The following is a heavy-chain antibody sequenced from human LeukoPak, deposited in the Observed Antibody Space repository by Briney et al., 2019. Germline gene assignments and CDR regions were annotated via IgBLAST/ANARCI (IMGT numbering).Heavy chain of an antibody. CDR3: AISGGYWAWAH. J-gene: IGHJ4*02. V-gene: IGHV3-15*01. CDR1: GFTFINAW. CDR2: IKAKAHGGTI. D-gene: IGHD1-26*01. Sequence: PGGSLRLSCAASGFTFINAWMAWVRQAPGKGLEWVGRIKAKAHGGTIEYAAPVKGRFTISRDDSKNTLYLQMNSLKTEDTAVYYCAISGGYWAWAHWGQGTLVTVSS.